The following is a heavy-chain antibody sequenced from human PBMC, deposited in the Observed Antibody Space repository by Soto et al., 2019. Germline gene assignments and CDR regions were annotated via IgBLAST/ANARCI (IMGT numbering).Heavy chain of an antibody. CDR2: ISGSGGTT. CDR3: GKEDNYYDSSGYYLEYFHH. CDR1: GFTFSSYA. Sequence: EVQLLESGGGLVQPGGSLRLSCAASGFTFSSYAMTWVRQAPGKGLEWVSIISGSGGTTYYADSVKGRFTISRDNSKNTLYLQMNSLRADDTAVYYCGKEDNYYDSSGYYLEYFHHWGQGTLVTVSS. D-gene: IGHD3-22*01. J-gene: IGHJ1*01. V-gene: IGHV3-23*01.